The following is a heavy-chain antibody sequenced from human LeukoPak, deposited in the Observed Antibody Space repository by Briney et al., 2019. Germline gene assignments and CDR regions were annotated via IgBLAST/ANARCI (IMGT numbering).Heavy chain of an antibody. CDR1: GDSFSSNSNY. CDR3: SRQALWFFDH. Sequence: PSETLSLSCNVSGDSFSSNSNYWAWIRQPPGRGLEWIGSISYGGSTYYSPSLESRVTISVDTSKNQFSLRLSAVAAADTAVYYGSRQALWFFDHWGQGTPVTVSS. D-gene: IGHD2-21*01. V-gene: IGHV4-39*01. J-gene: IGHJ4*02. CDR2: ISYGGST.